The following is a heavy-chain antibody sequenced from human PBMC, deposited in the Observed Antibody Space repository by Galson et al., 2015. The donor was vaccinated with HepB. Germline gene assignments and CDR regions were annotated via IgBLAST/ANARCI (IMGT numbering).Heavy chain of an antibody. Sequence: SLRLSCAASGFTFSSYGMHWVRQAPGKGLEWVAVISYDGSNKYYADSVKGRFTISRDNSKNTLYLQMNSLRAEDTAVYYCAKCHLDPEAGLWGMDVWGQGTTVTVSS. J-gene: IGHJ6*02. D-gene: IGHD2-21*01. CDR3: AKCHLDPEAGLWGMDV. CDR1: GFTFSSYG. CDR2: ISYDGSNK. V-gene: IGHV3-30*18.